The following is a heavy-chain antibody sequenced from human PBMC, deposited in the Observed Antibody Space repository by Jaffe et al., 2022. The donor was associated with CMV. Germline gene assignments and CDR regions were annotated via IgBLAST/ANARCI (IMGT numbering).Heavy chain of an antibody. CDR1: GFTVSSNY. J-gene: IGHJ3*02. D-gene: IGHD3-22*01. CDR3: ARLGGDSSGYYYADAFDI. CDR2: IYSGGST. Sequence: EVQLVESGGGLVQPGGSLRLSCAASGFTVSSNYMSWVRQAPGKGLEWVSVIYSGGSTYYADSVKGRFTISRDNSKNTLYLQMNSLRAEDTAVYYCARLGGDSSGYYYADAFDIWGQGTMVTVSS. V-gene: IGHV3-66*01.